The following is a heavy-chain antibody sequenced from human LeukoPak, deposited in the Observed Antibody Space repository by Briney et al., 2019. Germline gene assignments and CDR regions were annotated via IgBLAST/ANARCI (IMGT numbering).Heavy chain of an antibody. J-gene: IGHJ6*02. D-gene: IGHD3-10*01. CDR2: IYYSGST. CDR1: GGSISSYY. V-gene: IGHV4-59*01. Sequence: SETLSLTCTVSGGSISSYYWSWIRQPPGKGLEWIGYIYYSGSTNYNPSLKSRVTISVDTSKNQFSLKLSSVTAADTAVYYCARGAVGGWVPPYYYYYGMDVWSQGTTVTVSS. CDR3: ARGAVGGWVPPYYYYYGMDV.